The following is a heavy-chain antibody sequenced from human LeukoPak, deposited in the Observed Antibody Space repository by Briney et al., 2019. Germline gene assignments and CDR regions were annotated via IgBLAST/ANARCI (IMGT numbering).Heavy chain of an antibody. D-gene: IGHD3-9*01. V-gene: IGHV1-2*02. Sequence: ASVKVSCKASGYAFTDYYMHWVRQAPGQGLEWMGWINPNSGGTNYAQKFQGRVTMTRDTSISTAYMELSRLRSDDTAVYYCARYFDTNWFDPWGQGTLVTISS. CDR2: INPNSGGT. CDR1: GYAFTDYY. CDR3: ARYFDTNWFDP. J-gene: IGHJ5*02.